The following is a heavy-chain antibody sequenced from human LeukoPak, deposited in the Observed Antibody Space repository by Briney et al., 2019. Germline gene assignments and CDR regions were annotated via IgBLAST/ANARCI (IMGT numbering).Heavy chain of an antibody. CDR1: GFTFNNYG. Sequence: HPGGSLRLSCAASGFTFNNYGMHWVRQAPGKGLEWVAVISSDGTQKYYADSVKGRVTISRDDFKKTVYLQMNSLRGEDTAVYYCAKSLGGYNTGDYYYYAMDEWGQGTTVTVSS. CDR3: AKSLGGYNTGDYYYYAMDE. CDR2: ISSDGTQK. J-gene: IGHJ6*02. V-gene: IGHV3-30*18. D-gene: IGHD5-24*01.